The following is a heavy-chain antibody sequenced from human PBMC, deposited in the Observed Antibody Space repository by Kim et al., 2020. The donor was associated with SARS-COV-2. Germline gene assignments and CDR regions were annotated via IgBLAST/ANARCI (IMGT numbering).Heavy chain of an antibody. J-gene: IGHJ4*02. V-gene: IGHV3-48*02. D-gene: IGHD5-12*01. CDR2: ISSSYTI. Sequence: GGSLRLSCAASGFAFSSYSMNWVRQAPGKGLEWVSYISSSYTIYYGDSVKGRFTISRDNAKNFLYLQMDSLRDEDTAVYYCERRGLEGGYDSCAFDYWGQGTLVTVSP. CDR1: GFAFSSYS. CDR3: ERRGLEGGYDSCAFDY.